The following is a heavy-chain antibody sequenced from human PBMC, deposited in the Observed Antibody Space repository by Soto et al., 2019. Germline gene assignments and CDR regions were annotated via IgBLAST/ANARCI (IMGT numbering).Heavy chain of an antibody. J-gene: IGHJ6*03. Sequence: GGSLRLSCAASGFTFSSYAMSWVRQAPGKGLEWVSAISGSGGSTYYADSVKGRFTISRDNSKNTLYLQMNSLRAEDTAVYYCAKFREYGDQYYYYYYMDVWGKGTTVTVSS. CDR3: AKFREYGDQYYYYYYMDV. V-gene: IGHV3-23*01. D-gene: IGHD4-17*01. CDR2: ISGSGGST. CDR1: GFTFSSYA.